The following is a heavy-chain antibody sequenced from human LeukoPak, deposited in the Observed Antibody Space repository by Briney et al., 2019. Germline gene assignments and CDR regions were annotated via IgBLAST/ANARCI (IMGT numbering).Heavy chain of an antibody. Sequence: GGSLRLSCAASGFTFDDYGMSWVRQAPGKGLEWVSAINWNGGSTGYADSVKGRFTFSRDNAKNSLYLQMNSLRAEDTAVYYCARRAGAYSHPYDYWGQGTLVTVSS. CDR2: INWNGGST. V-gene: IGHV3-20*04. CDR1: GFTFDDYG. J-gene: IGHJ4*02. D-gene: IGHD4/OR15-4a*01. CDR3: ARRAGAYSHPYDY.